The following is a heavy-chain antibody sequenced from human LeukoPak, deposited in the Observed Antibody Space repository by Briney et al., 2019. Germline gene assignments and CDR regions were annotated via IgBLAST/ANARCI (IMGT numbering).Heavy chain of an antibody. CDR2: INHSGST. CDR1: GGSFSGYY. CDR3: ARANPEYSSGWYEGD. J-gene: IGHJ4*02. Sequence: PSETLSLACAVYGGSFSGYYWSWIRQPPGKGLEWIGEINHSGSTNYNPSLKSRVTISVDTSKNQFSLKLSSVTAADTAVYYCARANPEYSSGWYEGDWGQGTLVTVSS. V-gene: IGHV4-34*01. D-gene: IGHD6-19*01.